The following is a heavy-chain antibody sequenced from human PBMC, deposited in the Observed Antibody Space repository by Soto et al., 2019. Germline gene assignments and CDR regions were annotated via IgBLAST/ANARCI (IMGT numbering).Heavy chain of an antibody. CDR3: ARGIRLGELSQDY. D-gene: IGHD3-16*02. J-gene: IGHJ4*02. CDR2: ISSSGDTK. Sequence: PGGSLRLSCAASGFSFSDYYMSWIRQAPGKGLERVSYISSSGDTKLYAESVKGRFTISRDNARNSLHLEMNSLRDEDTAVYYCARGIRLGELSQDYWGQGTLVTSPQ. CDR1: GFSFSDYY. V-gene: IGHV3-11*04.